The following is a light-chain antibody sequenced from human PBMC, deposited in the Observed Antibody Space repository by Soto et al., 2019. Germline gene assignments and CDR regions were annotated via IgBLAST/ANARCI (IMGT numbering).Light chain of an antibody. CDR2: GAS. CDR1: QSLSNIY. V-gene: IGKV3-20*01. CDR3: KQYGSSSWT. J-gene: IGKJ1*01. Sequence: EIVLKPSPGTLSLAPGDRSTPYCRASQSLSNIYLAWFQQKPGQPARLLIYGASRRATGIPDRFSGSGSGTDFTLTVSRLEPEDGAVDYCKQYGSSSWTGGEGNKWDIK.